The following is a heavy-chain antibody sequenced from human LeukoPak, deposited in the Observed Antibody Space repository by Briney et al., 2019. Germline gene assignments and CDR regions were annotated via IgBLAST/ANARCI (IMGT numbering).Heavy chain of an antibody. V-gene: IGHV3-21*01. D-gene: IGHD6-13*01. J-gene: IGHJ4*02. CDR2: ISSGGNYI. Sequence: PGGSLRLSCAASGLTFSSYSMPWVRQAPGKGLQWVSSISSGGNYIYYADSLKGRFTISRDNAKNSLYLQMNSLRVEDTAVYYCARGYSSTWATGYWGQGTQVTVSS. CDR1: GLTFSSYS. CDR3: ARGYSSTWATGY.